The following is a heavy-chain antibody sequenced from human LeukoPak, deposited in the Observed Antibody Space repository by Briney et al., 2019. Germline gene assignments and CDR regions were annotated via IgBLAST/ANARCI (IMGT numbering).Heavy chain of an antibody. Sequence: ASVKVSCKASGYTFTGYYMHWVRQAPEQGLEWMGWINPNSGGTNYAQKFQGRVTMTRDTSISTAYMELSRLRSDDTAVYYCAVNTVTNEYFDYWGQGTLVTVSS. CDR2: INPNSGGT. V-gene: IGHV1-2*02. D-gene: IGHD4-17*01. CDR3: AVNTVTNEYFDY. CDR1: GYTFTGYY. J-gene: IGHJ4*02.